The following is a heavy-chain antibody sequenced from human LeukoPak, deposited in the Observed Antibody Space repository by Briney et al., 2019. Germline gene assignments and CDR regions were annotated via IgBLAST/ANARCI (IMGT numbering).Heavy chain of an antibody. V-gene: IGHV1-2*02. CDR1: GYTFTGYY. J-gene: IGHJ4*02. Sequence: ASVKVSCKASGYTFTGYYMHWVRQAPGQGLEWMGWINPNSGGTNYAQKFQGRVTMTRDTSNSTAYMELSRLRSDDTAVYYCARDYGSGSYPTNYYFDYWGQGTLVTVSS. CDR2: INPNSGGT. D-gene: IGHD3-10*01. CDR3: ARDYGSGSYPTNYYFDY.